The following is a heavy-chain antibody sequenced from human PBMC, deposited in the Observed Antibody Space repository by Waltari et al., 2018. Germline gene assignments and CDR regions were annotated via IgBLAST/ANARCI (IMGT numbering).Heavy chain of an antibody. CDR3: ARPPRVTNWSEP. V-gene: IGHV3-74*01. Sequence: EVQLVESGGGLGQPGGSLRLSCAASGFTFPSYWMHWVRQAPGKGLVWVSHINSDGSSTNYADSVRGRFTISRDNAKNTLYLQMNSLRAEDTAVYSSARPPRVTNWSEPPGPGTPVPVPS. J-gene: IGHJ5*02. CDR2: INSDGSST. CDR1: GFTFPSYW. D-gene: IGHD3-10*01.